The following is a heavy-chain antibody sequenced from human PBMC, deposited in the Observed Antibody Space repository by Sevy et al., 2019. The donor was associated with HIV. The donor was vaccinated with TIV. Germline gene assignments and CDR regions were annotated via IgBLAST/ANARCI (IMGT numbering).Heavy chain of an antibody. CDR2: ISGSGGTT. CDR1: GFTFSGYN. D-gene: IGHD2-2*01. V-gene: IGHV3-23*01. CDR3: AKVLPCSSNSCYYYYYYGMDV. J-gene: IGHJ6*02. Sequence: GGSLRLSCAASGFTFSGYNMHWVRQAPGKGLEWVSAISGSGGTTYYADSVKGRFTISRDNSKNTLYLQMNSLRAEDTAVYYCAKVLPCSSNSCYYYYYYGMDVWGQGTTVTVSS.